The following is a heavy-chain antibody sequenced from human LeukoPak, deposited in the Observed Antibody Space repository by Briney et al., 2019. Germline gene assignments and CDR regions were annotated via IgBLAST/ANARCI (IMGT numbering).Heavy chain of an antibody. CDR1: GFXFSNYW. Sequence: PGGSLRLSCAASGFXFSNYWIHWVRQAPGKGLVWVSRINTDGSSTGYADSVKGRFTISRDNAKNTLYLQMNNLRAEDTAVYYCATAGRYYLDNWGQGTLVTVSS. CDR3: ATAGRYYLDN. CDR2: INTDGSST. J-gene: IGHJ4*02. V-gene: IGHV3-74*01.